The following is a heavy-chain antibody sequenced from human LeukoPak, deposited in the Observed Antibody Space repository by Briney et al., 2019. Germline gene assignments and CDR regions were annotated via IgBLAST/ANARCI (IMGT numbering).Heavy chain of an antibody. V-gene: IGHV3-64*01. Sequence: PGGSLRLSCAASGLTFSSYAMHWVRQAPGKGLEYVSDISSNGGSTYYANSVKGRFTISRDNSKNTLYLQMGSLRTEDMAVYYCARGGTHTYGSPFGYWGQGTLVTVSS. J-gene: IGHJ4*02. CDR3: ARGGTHTYGSPFGY. CDR1: GLTFSSYA. CDR2: ISSNGGST. D-gene: IGHD3-10*01.